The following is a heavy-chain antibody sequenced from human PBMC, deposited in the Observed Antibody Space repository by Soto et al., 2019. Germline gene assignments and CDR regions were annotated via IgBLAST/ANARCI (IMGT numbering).Heavy chain of an antibody. CDR2: ISYGGTT. CDR3: AIWGGATYYYGMDV. J-gene: IGHJ6*02. Sequence: PSETLSLTCTVSGWSISSYYWSWIRQPPGKGLEWIGYISYGGTTNYNPSLKSRVTISVDTSKNQISLKLSSVTAADTAVYYCAIWGGATYYYGMDVWGQGTTVTVSS. V-gene: IGHV4-59*08. CDR1: GWSISSYY. D-gene: IGHD3-16*01.